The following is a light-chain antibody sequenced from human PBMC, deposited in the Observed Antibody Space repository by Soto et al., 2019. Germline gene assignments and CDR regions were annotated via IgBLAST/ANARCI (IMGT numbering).Light chain of an antibody. V-gene: IGKV1-39*01. J-gene: IGKJ1*01. Sequence: DIQMTQSPSSLSASVGDRVTITCRASQRISSYLNWYQQKPGIAPKLLIYAASNLQSGVPSRFSGSGSGTDFTLTISSLQPEDFATYYCQQRGTFGQETKVEIK. CDR2: AAS. CDR1: QRISSY. CDR3: QQRGT.